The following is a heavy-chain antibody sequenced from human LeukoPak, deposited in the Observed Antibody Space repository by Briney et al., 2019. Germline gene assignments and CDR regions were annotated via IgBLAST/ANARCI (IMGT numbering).Heavy chain of an antibody. D-gene: IGHD3-22*01. J-gene: IGHJ4*02. Sequence: PSETLSLTCTVSGASIRSYYWNWLRQPPGKGLEWIGYINYSGSTNSNPSLKSRATISMDTSKHHFSLKLSSVTAADTAVYFCARDTRSYDSSGYYFFDFWGQRTLVTVSS. V-gene: IGHV4-59*01. CDR2: INYSGST. CDR3: ARDTRSYDSSGYYFFDF. CDR1: GASIRSYY.